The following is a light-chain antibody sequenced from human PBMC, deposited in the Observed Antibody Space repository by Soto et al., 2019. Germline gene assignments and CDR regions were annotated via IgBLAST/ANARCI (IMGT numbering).Light chain of an antibody. V-gene: IGKV1-27*01. Sequence: DIQMTQSPSSLSASVGDRVTITCRASQGISNYLAWYQQKPGKVPKLMNYAASTLQTGIPSRFTGIGSGTEFTLTISSLQPEDVATYYCQKYNSATLTFGGGTQVELK. CDR3: QKYNSATLT. CDR2: AAS. J-gene: IGKJ4*01. CDR1: QGISNY.